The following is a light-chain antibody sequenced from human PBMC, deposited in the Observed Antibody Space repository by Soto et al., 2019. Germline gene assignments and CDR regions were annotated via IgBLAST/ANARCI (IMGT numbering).Light chain of an antibody. CDR3: QQYNNWPRT. CDR2: GAS. Sequence: EIVMRQSPATLSVSPGERARVSCRVSQSVSINLAWYLQNPGQAPRLLIYGASIRATGIPARFSFSVSGTEFTLTISSLQSEDFAVYYCQQYNNWPRTFGQGTKVDIK. CDR1: QSVSIN. J-gene: IGKJ1*01. V-gene: IGKV3-15*01.